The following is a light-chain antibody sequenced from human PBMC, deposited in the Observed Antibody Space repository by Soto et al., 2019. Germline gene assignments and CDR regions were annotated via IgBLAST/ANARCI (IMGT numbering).Light chain of an antibody. CDR1: QSVRSN. Sequence: EVVMTQSPATLSVSPGERATLSCRASQSVRSNLAWYQQKPGQAPRLLIYGASTRATGIPARFSGSVSGTEFTLTISSLQSEDFAVYYCQQYNNWPTWTFGQGTKVEIK. CDR2: GAS. CDR3: QQYNNWPTWT. J-gene: IGKJ1*01. V-gene: IGKV3-15*01.